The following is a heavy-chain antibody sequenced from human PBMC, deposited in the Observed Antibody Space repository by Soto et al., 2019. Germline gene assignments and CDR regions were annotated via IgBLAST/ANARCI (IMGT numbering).Heavy chain of an antibody. Sequence: SETLSLTCAVYGGSFSGYYWGWIRQPPGKGLEWIGEINHSGSTNYNPSLKSRVTISVDTSKNQFSLKLSSVTAADTAVYYCATALATWSGYYKAHNWFEPWGQGTLVTVSS. V-gene: IGHV4-34*01. D-gene: IGHD3-3*01. CDR1: GGSFSGYY. CDR3: ATALATWSGYYKAHNWFEP. J-gene: IGHJ5*02. CDR2: INHSGST.